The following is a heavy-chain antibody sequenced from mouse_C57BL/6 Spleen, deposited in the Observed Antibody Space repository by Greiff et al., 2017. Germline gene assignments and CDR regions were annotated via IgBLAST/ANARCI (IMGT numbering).Heavy chain of an antibody. V-gene: IGHV5-6*01. J-gene: IGHJ1*03. CDR2: ISSGGSYT. Sequence: EVKLVESGGDLVKPGGSLKLSCAASGFTFSSYGMSWVRQTPDKRLEWVATISSGGSYTYYPDSVKGRFTISRDNAKNTLYLQMSSLKSEDTAMYCCARLGGGYSWAFDVWGTGTTVTVSS. CDR3: ARLGGGYSWAFDV. D-gene: IGHD2-3*01. CDR1: GFTFSSYG.